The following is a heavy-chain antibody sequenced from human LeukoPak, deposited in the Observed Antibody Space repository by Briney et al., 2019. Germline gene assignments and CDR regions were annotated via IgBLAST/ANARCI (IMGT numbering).Heavy chain of an antibody. Sequence: SETLSLTCAVYGGSFSGYYWSWIRQPPGKGLEWIGYIYHSGSTYYNPSLKSRVTISVDRSKNQFSLKLSSVTAADTAMYYCACYIAAAGLDAFDIWGQGTMVTVSS. V-gene: IGHV4-34*01. J-gene: IGHJ3*02. CDR1: GGSFSGYY. D-gene: IGHD6-13*01. CDR3: ACYIAAAGLDAFDI. CDR2: IYHSGST.